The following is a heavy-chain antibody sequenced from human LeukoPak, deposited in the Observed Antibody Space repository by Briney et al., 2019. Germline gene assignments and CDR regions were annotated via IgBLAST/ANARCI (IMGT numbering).Heavy chain of an antibody. CDR3: AREKVGTVANFDS. V-gene: IGHV3-11*01. CDR2: IDNSGSTI. Sequence: GGSLRLSCVASGFTYNTYWMSWIRQAPGKGLEWISYIDNSGSTIYDADSVKGRFRVSRDNAKNSIYLQMNSLRVEDSAVYYCAREKVGTVANFDSWGQGTLVIVSS. CDR1: GFTYNTYW. D-gene: IGHD6-19*01. J-gene: IGHJ4*02.